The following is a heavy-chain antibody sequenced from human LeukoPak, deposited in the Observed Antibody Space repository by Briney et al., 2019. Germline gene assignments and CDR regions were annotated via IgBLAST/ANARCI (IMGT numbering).Heavy chain of an antibody. J-gene: IGHJ4*02. D-gene: IGHD3-22*01. CDR1: GFTFSSYA. V-gene: IGHV3-30*04. Sequence: GGSLRLSRAASGFTFSSYAMHRVRQAPGKGLEWVAVISYDGSNKYYADSVNGRFTISRDNSKNTLYLQMNSLRAEDTAVYYCAREQYYYDRSGYTDYWGQGTLVTVSS. CDR2: ISYDGSNK. CDR3: AREQYYYDRSGYTDY.